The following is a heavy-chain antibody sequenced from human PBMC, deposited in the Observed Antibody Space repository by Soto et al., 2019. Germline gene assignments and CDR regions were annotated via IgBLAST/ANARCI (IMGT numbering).Heavy chain of an antibody. CDR2: ISSSSSYI. V-gene: IGHV3-21*01. J-gene: IGHJ4*02. Sequence: EVQLVESGGGLVKPGGSLRLSCAASGFTFSSYSMNWVRQAPGKGLEWVSSISSSSSYIYYADSVKGRFTISRDNAKNSLYLQMNSLRAEDTAVYYCASAYSGYVTLNDYWGQGTLVTVSS. CDR3: ASAYSGYVTLNDY. CDR1: GFTFSSYS. D-gene: IGHD5-12*01.